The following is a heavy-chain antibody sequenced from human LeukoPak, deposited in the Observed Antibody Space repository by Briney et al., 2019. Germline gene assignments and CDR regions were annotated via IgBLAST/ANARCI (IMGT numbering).Heavy chain of an antibody. Sequence: LSGGSLRLSCAASGFTFDDYGMSWVRQAPGKGLEWVSGINWNGGSTGYADSVKGRFTISRDNAKNSLYLQMNSLRAEDTALYHCARDYALGWFDPWGQGTLVTVSS. CDR3: ARDYALGWFDP. D-gene: IGHD3-16*01. CDR1: GFTFDDYG. V-gene: IGHV3-20*01. J-gene: IGHJ5*02. CDR2: INWNGGST.